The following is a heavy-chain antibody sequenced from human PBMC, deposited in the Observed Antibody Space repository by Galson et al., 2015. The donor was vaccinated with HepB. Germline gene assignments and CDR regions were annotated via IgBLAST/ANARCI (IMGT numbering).Heavy chain of an antibody. V-gene: IGHV4-4*07. CDR3: ARGAGNYEVYFDY. Sequence: DTLSLTCTVSGGSISSYYWSWIRQPAGKGLEWIGRIYSSGSTNYNPSLKRRVTMSVDTSKNQFSLKLSSVTAADTAVYYCARGAGNYEVYFDYWGQGTLVTVSS. D-gene: IGHD4-11*01. CDR1: GGSISSYY. CDR2: IYSSGST. J-gene: IGHJ4*02.